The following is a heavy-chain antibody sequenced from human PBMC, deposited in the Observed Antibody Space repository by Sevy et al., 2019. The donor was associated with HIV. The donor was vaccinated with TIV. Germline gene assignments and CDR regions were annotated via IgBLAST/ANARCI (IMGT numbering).Heavy chain of an antibody. Sequence: GGSLRLSCAASGISFSGYGMYWVRQAPGKGLEWVAVISDDGRNKDYADSVKGRFTISRYNSKYTLYMQMNSLGVEDTAVYYCAKDWHWGSDYYGLNVWGQGTTVTVSS. CDR2: ISDDGRNK. D-gene: IGHD7-27*01. V-gene: IGHV3-30*18. J-gene: IGHJ6*02. CDR1: GISFSGYG. CDR3: AKDWHWGSDYYGLNV.